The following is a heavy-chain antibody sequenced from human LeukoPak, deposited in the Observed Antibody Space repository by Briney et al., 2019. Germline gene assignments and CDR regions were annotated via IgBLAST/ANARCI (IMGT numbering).Heavy chain of an antibody. J-gene: IGHJ6*02. CDR3: ARDFRTLIRYYYYGMDV. CDR1: GFTFSDYY. Sequence: PGGSLRLSCAASGFTFSDYYMSWIRQAPGKGLEWVSYISSSGSTIYYADSVKGRFTISRDNAKNSLYLQMNSLRAEDTAVYYCARDFRTLIRYYYYGMDVWGQGTTVTVSS. V-gene: IGHV3-11*01. CDR2: ISSSGSTI. D-gene: IGHD1-14*01.